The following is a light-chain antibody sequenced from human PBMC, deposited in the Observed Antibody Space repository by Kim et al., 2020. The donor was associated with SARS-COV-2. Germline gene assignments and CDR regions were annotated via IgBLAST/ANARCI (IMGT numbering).Light chain of an antibody. CDR1: QNINNY. CDR3: QQTYRSPPT. Sequence: SASVGDRVTITCRASQNINNYVNWYQHKPGKAPKLLIYTASNLKSGVPSRFSGSGSGTDFTLTISSLQPEDFAVYYCQQTYRSPPTFGQGTKLEI. V-gene: IGKV1-39*01. J-gene: IGKJ2*01. CDR2: TAS.